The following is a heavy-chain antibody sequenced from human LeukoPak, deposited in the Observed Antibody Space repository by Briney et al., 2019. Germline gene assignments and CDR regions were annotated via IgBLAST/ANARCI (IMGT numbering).Heavy chain of an antibody. CDR3: AKRAASIAAAEVSDY. CDR2: ISGSGGST. D-gene: IGHD6-13*01. Sequence: GGSLRLSCAASGFTFSSYAMSWVRQAPGKGLEWVSAISGSGGSTYYADSVKGRFTISRDNSKNTLYLQMNSQRAGDTAVYYCAKRAASIAAAEVSDYWGQGTLVTVSS. CDR1: GFTFSSYA. J-gene: IGHJ4*02. V-gene: IGHV3-23*01.